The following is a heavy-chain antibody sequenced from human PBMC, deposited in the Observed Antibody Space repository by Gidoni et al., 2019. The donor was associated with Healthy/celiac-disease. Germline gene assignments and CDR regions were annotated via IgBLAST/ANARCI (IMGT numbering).Heavy chain of an antibody. CDR3: AARASGDIVVVPAAIGAFGI. D-gene: IGHD2-2*02. CDR2: IVVGSGNT. J-gene: IGHJ3*02. CDR1: GFTFTSSA. Sequence: QMQLVQSGPEVTKPGTSVKVSCKAPGFTFTSSAVRWVRQARGQRLEWIGWIVVGSGNTNYAQKFQERVTITRDMSTSTAYMELSSLRSEDTAVYYCAARASGDIVVVPAAIGAFGIWGQGTMVTVSS. V-gene: IGHV1-58*01.